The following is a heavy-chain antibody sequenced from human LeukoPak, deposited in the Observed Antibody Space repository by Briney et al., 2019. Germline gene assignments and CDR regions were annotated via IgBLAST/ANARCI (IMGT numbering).Heavy chain of an antibody. D-gene: IGHD7-27*01. CDR3: ARELGIWRGFDY. J-gene: IGHJ4*02. Sequence: ASVKVSCKASGYTFTSYGISWVRQAPGQGLEWMGWISAYNGNTNYAQKLQGRVTITTDESTSTAYMELSSLRSEDTAVYYCARELGIWRGFDYWGQGTLVTVSS. V-gene: IGHV1-18*01. CDR1: GYTFTSYG. CDR2: ISAYNGNT.